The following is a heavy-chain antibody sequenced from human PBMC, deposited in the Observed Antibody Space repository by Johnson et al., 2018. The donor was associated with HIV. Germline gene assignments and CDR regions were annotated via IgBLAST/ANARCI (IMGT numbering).Heavy chain of an antibody. V-gene: IGHV3-30-3*01. CDR3: ARGDYDILTGYAFDI. Sequence: QVLLLESGGGVVQPGRSLRLSCAASGFTFSSYAMHWVRQAPGKGLEWVAVISYDGSNKYYADSVKGRFTISRDNSKNTLYLQMNSLRAEDTAVYYCARGDYDILTGYAFDIWGQGTMVTVSS. D-gene: IGHD3-9*01. J-gene: IGHJ3*02. CDR2: ISYDGSNK. CDR1: GFTFSSYA.